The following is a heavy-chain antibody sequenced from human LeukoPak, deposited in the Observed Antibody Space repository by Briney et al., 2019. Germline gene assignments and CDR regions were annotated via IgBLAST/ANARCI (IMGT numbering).Heavy chain of an antibody. D-gene: IGHD1-26*01. J-gene: IGHJ4*02. CDR2: IYYSGST. CDR3: ARERRGGSYYNDY. CDR1: GGSISSGGYY. V-gene: IGHV4-31*03. Sequence: SETLSLTCSVSGGSISSGGYYWSWIRQHPGKGLEWIGYIYYSGSTYYNPSLKSRVTISADTSKNQFSLKLSSVTAADTAVYYCARERRGGSYYNDYWGQGTLVTVSS.